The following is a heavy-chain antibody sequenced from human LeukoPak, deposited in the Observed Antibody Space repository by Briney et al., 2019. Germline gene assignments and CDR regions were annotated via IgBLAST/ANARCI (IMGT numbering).Heavy chain of an antibody. Sequence: KPSETLSLTCAVYGGSFSGYYWSWIRQPPGKGLEWIGEINHSGSTNYNPSLKSRVTISVDTSKNQFSLKLSSVTAADTAVYYCARDNPESYCSSTSCNNWFDPWGQGTLVTVSS. CDR2: INHSGST. J-gene: IGHJ5*02. CDR3: ARDNPESYCSSTSCNNWFDP. D-gene: IGHD2-2*01. CDR1: GGSFSGYY. V-gene: IGHV4-34*01.